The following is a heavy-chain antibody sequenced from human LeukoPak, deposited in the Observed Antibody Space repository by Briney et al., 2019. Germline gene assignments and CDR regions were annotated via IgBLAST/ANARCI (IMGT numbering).Heavy chain of an antibody. CDR2: ISAYNGNT. D-gene: IGHD3-10*01. CDR1: GYTFTSYG. J-gene: IGHJ6*02. Sequence: ASVKVSCKASGYTFTSYGISWVRQAPGQGLEWMGWISAYNGNTNYAQKLQGRVTMTTDTSTSTAYMELRSLRSDDTAVYYCARPDYGSGSSAYYYGMDVWGQGTTVTVSS. V-gene: IGHV1-18*01. CDR3: ARPDYGSGSSAYYYGMDV.